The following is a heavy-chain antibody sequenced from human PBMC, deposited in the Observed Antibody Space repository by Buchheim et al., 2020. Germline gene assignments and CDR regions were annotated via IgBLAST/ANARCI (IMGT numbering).Heavy chain of an antibody. CDR2: ISFVGTIT. Sequence: QVQLVESGGGVVQPGRSLRLSCAASGFTFSNYGMYWVRQAPGKGLQWVALISFVGTITSYADSFMGRFTVTTDKSTNTPYLQMNSLRLEDTAVYYCVGGLLRSLEWLFVPWGQGT. J-gene: IGHJ5*02. CDR1: GFTFSNYG. V-gene: IGHV3-30*03. CDR3: VGGLLRSLEWLFVP. D-gene: IGHD3-3*01.